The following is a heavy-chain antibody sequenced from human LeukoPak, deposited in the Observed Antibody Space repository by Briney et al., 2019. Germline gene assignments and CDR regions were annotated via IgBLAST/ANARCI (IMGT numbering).Heavy chain of an antibody. Sequence: SLRLSCAAXXITFSXYAMSWVRQAPGKGLEWVSGISGSGARTYYADSVKGRFTISRDNSKNRMYLQMNSLRAEDTAVYHCAKGGFGFGELKFDYWGQGTLVTVSS. J-gene: IGHJ4*02. CDR3: AKGGFGFGELKFDY. V-gene: IGHV3-23*01. CDR1: XITFSXYA. CDR2: ISGSGART. D-gene: IGHD3-10*01.